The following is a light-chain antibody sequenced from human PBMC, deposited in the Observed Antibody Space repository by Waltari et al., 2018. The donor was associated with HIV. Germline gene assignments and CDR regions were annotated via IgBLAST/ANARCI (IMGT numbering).Light chain of an antibody. J-gene: IGKJ4*01. CDR2: EAA. Sequence: RVTLTCRASETIGSWLAWYQQKPGKSPKVLIYEAATLQGGVPPRFSGSGSGAEFTLTIDSLQPDDFATYYCQQYYSSLVTFGGGTKVE. CDR1: ETIGSW. V-gene: IGKV1-5*01. CDR3: QQYYSSLVT.